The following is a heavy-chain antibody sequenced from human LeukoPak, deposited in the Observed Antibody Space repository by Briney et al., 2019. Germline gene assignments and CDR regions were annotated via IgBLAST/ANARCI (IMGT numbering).Heavy chain of an antibody. D-gene: IGHD5-12*01. J-gene: IGHJ4*02. Sequence: GGSLRLSCAASGFTFSNYGMTWVRQAPGKGLEWVSTIPNSGTATYYADAVKGRFTISRDNAKNSLYLQMNTLRVEDTAIYHCAKGAVATINTAGVFASWGAGTLVTVSS. CDR3: AKGAVATINTAGVFAS. V-gene: IGHV3-23*01. CDR2: IPNSGTAT. CDR1: GFTFSNYG.